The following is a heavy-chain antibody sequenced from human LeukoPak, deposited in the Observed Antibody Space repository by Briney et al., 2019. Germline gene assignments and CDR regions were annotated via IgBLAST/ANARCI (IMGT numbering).Heavy chain of an antibody. CDR2: ISYDGSNK. Sequence: GRSLRLSCAASGFTFSSYAMHWVRQAPGKGLEWVAVISYDGSNKYYADSVKGRFTISRDNSKNTLYLQMNSLRAEDTAVYYCARGGYIAAADPFDYWGQGTLVTVSS. CDR3: ARGGYIAAADPFDY. V-gene: IGHV3-30-3*01. CDR1: GFTFSSYA. J-gene: IGHJ4*02. D-gene: IGHD6-13*01.